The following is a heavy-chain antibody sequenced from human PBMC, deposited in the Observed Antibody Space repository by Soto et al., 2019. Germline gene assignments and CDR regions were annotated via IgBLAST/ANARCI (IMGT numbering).Heavy chain of an antibody. CDR3: ARGYCSGGNCYSGMDV. V-gene: IGHV1-69*13. Sequence: SVKVSCKASGGTFSTHAIIWVRQAPGHGLEWMGGIIPISGTTYYTQKFQGRVTITADEPTSTAFMELSSPKSDDTAVFYCARGYCSGGNCYSGMDVWGQGTMVTVSS. J-gene: IGHJ6*02. D-gene: IGHD2-15*01. CDR2: IIPISGTT. CDR1: GGTFSTHA.